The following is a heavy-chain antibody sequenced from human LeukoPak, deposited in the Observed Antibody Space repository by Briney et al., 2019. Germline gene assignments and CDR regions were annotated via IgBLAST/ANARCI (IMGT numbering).Heavy chain of an antibody. Sequence: GGSLTLSCAASGFTFRDAAMTWVRQAPGKGLEWVSLISSSGANAYYADSVKGRFTISRDNSKSTLYLQMNSLRAEDTAVYYCAKEGFSYWYFDLWGRGTLVTVSS. V-gene: IGHV3-23*01. J-gene: IGHJ2*01. CDR3: AKEGFSYWYFDL. D-gene: IGHD2/OR15-2a*01. CDR2: ISSSGANA. CDR1: GFTFRDAA.